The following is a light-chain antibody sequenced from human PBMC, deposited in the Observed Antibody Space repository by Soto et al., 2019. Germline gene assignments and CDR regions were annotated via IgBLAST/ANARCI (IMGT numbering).Light chain of an antibody. Sequence: QSALTQPRSVSGSPRQSVTISCTGTGSDVGHYNYVSWYQQNPGKAPKLMIHDVSKRPSGVPDRFSGSKSGYTASLTISGLQAEDEADYYCSSYTSSSSLGVFGGGTKLTVL. CDR2: DVS. CDR1: GSDVGHYNY. V-gene: IGLV2-11*01. CDR3: SSYTSSSSLGV. J-gene: IGLJ3*02.